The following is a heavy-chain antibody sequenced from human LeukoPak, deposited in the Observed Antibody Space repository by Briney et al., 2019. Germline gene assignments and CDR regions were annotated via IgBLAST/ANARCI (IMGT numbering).Heavy chain of an antibody. CDR2: ISWNSGSI. Sequence: QPGRSLRLSCAASGFTFDDYAMPWVRQAPGKGLEWVSGISWNSGSIGYADSVKGRFTISRDNAKNSLCLQMNSLRAEDTALYYCAKADSSGWYGRARAFDYWGQGTLVTVSS. CDR1: GFTFDDYA. CDR3: AKADSSGWYGRARAFDY. D-gene: IGHD6-19*01. J-gene: IGHJ4*02. V-gene: IGHV3-9*01.